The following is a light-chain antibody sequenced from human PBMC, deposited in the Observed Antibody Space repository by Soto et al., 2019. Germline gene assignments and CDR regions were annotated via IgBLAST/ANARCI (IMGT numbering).Light chain of an antibody. V-gene: IGKV1-39*01. CDR3: QQSYSTPSIT. CDR1: QSISSY. J-gene: IGKJ5*01. CDR2: AAS. Sequence: DIQMTQSPSSLSASVGDRVTITFRASQSISSYLNWYQQKPGKAPKLLIYAASSLQSGVPSRFSGSGSGTDFTLTISSLQPEDFATYYCQQSYSTPSITFGQGTRLEI.